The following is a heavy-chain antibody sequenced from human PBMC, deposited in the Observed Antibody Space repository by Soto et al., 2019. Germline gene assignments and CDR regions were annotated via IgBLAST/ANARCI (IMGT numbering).Heavy chain of an antibody. CDR2: IWYDGSNK. V-gene: IGHV3-33*01. Sequence: GGSLRLSCAASGFTFSSYGMHWVRQAPGKGLEWVAVIWYDGSNKYYADSVKGRFTISRDNSKNTLYLQMNSLRAEDTAVYYCASRHCSGGSCYNPGFDSWGQGALVTVSS. CDR3: ASRHCSGGSCYNPGFDS. D-gene: IGHD2-15*01. CDR1: GFTFSSYG. J-gene: IGHJ4*02.